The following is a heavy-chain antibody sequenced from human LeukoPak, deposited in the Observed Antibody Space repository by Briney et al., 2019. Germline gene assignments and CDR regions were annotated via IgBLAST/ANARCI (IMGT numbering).Heavy chain of an antibody. CDR2: ISSSSSYI. J-gene: IGHJ6*03. CDR3: ARDIVAPSEYYYMDV. Sequence: GGSLRLSCAASGFTFSSYSMNWVRQAPGKGLEWVSSISSSSSYIYYADSVKGRFTISRDNAKNSLYLQMNSLRAEDTAVYYCARDIVAPSEYYYMDVWGKGTTVTVSS. V-gene: IGHV3-21*01. CDR1: GFTFSSYS. D-gene: IGHD5-12*01.